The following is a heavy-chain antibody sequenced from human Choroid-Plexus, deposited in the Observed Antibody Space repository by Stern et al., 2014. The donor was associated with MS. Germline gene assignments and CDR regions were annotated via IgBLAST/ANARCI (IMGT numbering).Heavy chain of an antibody. CDR3: AKDRQYLTYFFDH. Sequence: QVQLVQSGGGVVQPGRPLRLSCVASGFTLGSCAMRWVRQAPGKGLEWVAGVSYDGRNKYYADSVKGRFTISRDNSQNTLYMQMSSLRPEDTAVYYCAKDRQYLTYFFDHWGQGSLVTVSS. CDR1: GFTLGSCA. J-gene: IGHJ5*02. V-gene: IGHV3-30*18. CDR2: VSYDGRNK. D-gene: IGHD2/OR15-2a*01.